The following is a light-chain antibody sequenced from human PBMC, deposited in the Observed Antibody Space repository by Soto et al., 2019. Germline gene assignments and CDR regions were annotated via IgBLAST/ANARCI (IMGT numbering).Light chain of an antibody. J-gene: IGKJ1*01. V-gene: IGKV3-20*01. CDR2: ATS. CDR3: QQSGISLWT. CDR1: RIIGHNY. Sequence: DTVLTQSPDTLSVSPGDRATLSCRASRIIGHNYLAWYQQKPGRAPRLLIYATSTRATGIPDRFSGSGSVTDFTLTISRLEPEDFAVYYCQQSGISLWTFGQGTKVDIK.